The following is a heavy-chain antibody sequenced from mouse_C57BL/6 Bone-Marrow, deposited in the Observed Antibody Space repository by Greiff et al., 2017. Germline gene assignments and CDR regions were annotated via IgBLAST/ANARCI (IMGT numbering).Heavy chain of an antibody. Sequence: EVNLVESGGGLVKPGGSLKLSCAASGFTFSSYAMSWVRQTPEKRLEWVATISDGGSYTYYPDNVKGRFTISRDNAKNNLYLQMSHLKSEDTAMYYCARAFITTVVPFDYWGQGTTLTVSS. CDR2: ISDGGSYT. D-gene: IGHD1-1*01. CDR1: GFTFSSYA. CDR3: ARAFITTVVPFDY. J-gene: IGHJ2*01. V-gene: IGHV5-4*03.